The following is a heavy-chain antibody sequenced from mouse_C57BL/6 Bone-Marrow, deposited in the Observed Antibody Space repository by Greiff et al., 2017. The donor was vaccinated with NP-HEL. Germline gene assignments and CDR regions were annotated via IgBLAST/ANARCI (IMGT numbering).Heavy chain of an antibody. Sequence: DVKLQESGGGLVKPGGSLKLSCAASGFTFSDYGMHWVRQAPEKGLEWVAYISSGSSTIYYADTVKGRFTISRDNAKNTLFLQMTSLRSEDTAMYYCARNYDYGDYAMDYWGQGTSVTVSS. CDR3: ARNYDYGDYAMDY. CDR1: GFTFSDYG. J-gene: IGHJ4*01. CDR2: ISSGSSTI. D-gene: IGHD2-4*01. V-gene: IGHV5-17*01.